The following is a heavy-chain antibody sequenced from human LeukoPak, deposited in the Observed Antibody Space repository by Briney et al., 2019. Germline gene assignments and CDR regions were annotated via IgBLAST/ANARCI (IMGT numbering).Heavy chain of an antibody. CDR2: IIPIFGTA. V-gene: IGHV1-69*06. J-gene: IGHJ6*04. CDR3: ASRLLTMVRGAANYYYYGMDV. CDR1: GGTFSSYA. Sequence: SVKLSCKASGGTFSSYATSWVRQAPGQGLEWMGGIIPIFGTATYAQKFQGRVTITADKSTSTAYMELSSLRSEDTAVYYCASRLLTMVRGAANYYYYGMDVWGKGTTVTVSS. D-gene: IGHD3-10*01.